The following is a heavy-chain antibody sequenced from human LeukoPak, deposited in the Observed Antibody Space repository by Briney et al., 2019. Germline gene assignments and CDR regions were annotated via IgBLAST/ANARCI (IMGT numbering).Heavy chain of an antibody. CDR2: ISYDGSNK. J-gene: IGHJ6*03. CDR3: AKEIPSYYYYMDV. CDR1: GFTFSSYG. Sequence: GRSLRLSCAASGFTFSSYGMHWVRQAPGKGLEWVAVISYDGSNKYYADSVKGRFTISRDNSKNTLYLQMNSLRAEDTAVYYCAKEIPSYYYYMDVWGKGTTVTISS. V-gene: IGHV3-30*18.